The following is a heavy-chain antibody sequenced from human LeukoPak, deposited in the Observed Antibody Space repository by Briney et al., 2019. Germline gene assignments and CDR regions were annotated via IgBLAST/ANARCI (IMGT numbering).Heavy chain of an antibody. J-gene: IGHJ6*02. V-gene: IGHV1-24*01. Sequence: ASVKVSCKVSGYTLTDLSMHWVRQAPGKGLEWMGGFDPEDGETIYAQKFQGRVTMTEDTSTDTAYMELSSLRSEDTAVYYCATISDIVVVPAAIPHYYYGMDVWGQGTTVTVSS. CDR2: FDPEDGET. D-gene: IGHD2-2*01. CDR3: ATISDIVVVPAAIPHYYYGMDV. CDR1: GYTLTDLS.